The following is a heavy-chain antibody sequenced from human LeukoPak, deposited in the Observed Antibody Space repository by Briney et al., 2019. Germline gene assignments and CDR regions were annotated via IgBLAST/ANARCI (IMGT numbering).Heavy chain of an antibody. CDR1: GYTFTSYD. CDR2: MNPNSGNT. D-gene: IGHD3-16*01. CDR3: STRGLGPHDAFDL. Sequence: EASVKVSCKASGYTFTSYDINWVRQAPGQGLERMGWMNPNSGNTGYGQKFQDRLTMTRNTSITTAYMELSSLRSEDTAVYSVSTRGLGPHDAFDLSGPKTMVTVSS. J-gene: IGHJ3*01. V-gene: IGHV1-8*02.